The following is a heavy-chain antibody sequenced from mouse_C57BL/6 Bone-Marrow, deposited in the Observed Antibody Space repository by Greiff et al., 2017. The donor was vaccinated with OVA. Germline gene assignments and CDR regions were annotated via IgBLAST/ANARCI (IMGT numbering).Heavy chain of an antibody. D-gene: IGHD1-1*01. V-gene: IGHV1-55*01. CDR1: GYTFTSYW. Sequence: VQLQQPGAELVKPGASVKMSCKASGYTFTSYWITWVNQRPGQGLEWIGDIYPGSGSTNYNEKFKSKATLTVDTASSTAYMQLSSLTSEDSAVYYCASVYYYGSCFDYWGQGTTLTVSS. J-gene: IGHJ2*01. CDR3: ASVYYYGSCFDY. CDR2: IYPGSGST.